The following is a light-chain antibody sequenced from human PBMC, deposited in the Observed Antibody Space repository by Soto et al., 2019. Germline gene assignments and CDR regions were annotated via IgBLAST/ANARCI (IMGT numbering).Light chain of an antibody. CDR1: QSVSSY. J-gene: IGKJ1*01. Sequence: EIVLTQSPATLSLSPGERATLSCRASQSVSSYLAWYQQKPGQAPSLLIYDASNRATGIPARFSGRGSGTASTLTITHRGLEGFAFYYCQQGLRFGQGPKVEFK. V-gene: IGKV3-11*01. CDR2: DAS. CDR3: QQGLR.